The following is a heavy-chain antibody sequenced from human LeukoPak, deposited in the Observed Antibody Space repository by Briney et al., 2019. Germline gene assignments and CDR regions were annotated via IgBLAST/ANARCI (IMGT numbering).Heavy chain of an antibody. V-gene: IGHV1-2*02. D-gene: IGHD3-16*01. CDR3: ARDLGQRGPIDY. J-gene: IGHJ4*02. CDR1: GYTFTGYY. CDR2: INPNSGGT. Sequence: ASVKVSCKASGYTFTGYYMHWVRQAPGQGLEWMGWINPNSGGTNYARKFQGRVTMTRDTSISTAYMELSRLRSDDTAVYYCARDLGQRGPIDYWGQGTLVTVSS.